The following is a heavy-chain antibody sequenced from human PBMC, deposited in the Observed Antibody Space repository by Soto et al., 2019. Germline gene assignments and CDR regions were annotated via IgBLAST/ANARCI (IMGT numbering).Heavy chain of an antibody. CDR3: ARQIMAAWLHYYYYYYMDV. D-gene: IGHD6-13*01. V-gene: IGHV4-59*08. CDR2: IYYSGST. J-gene: IGHJ6*03. CDR1: GGSISSYY. Sequence: SETLSLTCTVSGGSISSYYWSWIRQPPGKGLEWIGYIYYSGSTNYNPSLKSRVTISVDTSKNQFSLKLSSVTAADTAVYYCARQIMAAWLHYYYYYYMDVWGKGTTVTVSS.